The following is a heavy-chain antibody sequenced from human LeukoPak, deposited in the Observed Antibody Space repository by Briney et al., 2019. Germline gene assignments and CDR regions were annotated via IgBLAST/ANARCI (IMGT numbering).Heavy chain of an antibody. D-gene: IGHD3-10*01. J-gene: IGHJ4*02. CDR2: ISSGTSTT. V-gene: IGHV3-48*02. Sequence: GGSLRLSCAASGFTFSPLGMNWVRQAPGRGLEWVSYISSGTSTTYYADSVKGRFTISRDNAKNSLYLQLNSLRDEDTAVYYCARGRGLTLSYHYFDYWGQGTLVTVAS. CDR3: ARGRGLTLSYHYFDY. CDR1: GFTFSPLG.